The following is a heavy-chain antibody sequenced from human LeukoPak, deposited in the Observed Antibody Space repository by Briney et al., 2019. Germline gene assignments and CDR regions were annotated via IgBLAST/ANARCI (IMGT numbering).Heavy chain of an antibody. CDR2: IIPIFGTA. CDR1: GGTFSSYA. V-gene: IGHV1-69*06. D-gene: IGHD2-15*01. Sequence: GASVKVSCKASGGTFSSYAISWVRQAPGQGLEWRGGIIPIFGTANYAQKFQGRVTITADKSTSTAYMELSSLRSEDTAVYYCARGLVVVAANPYYYYYMDVWGKGTTVTISS. J-gene: IGHJ6*03. CDR3: ARGLVVVAANPYYYYYMDV.